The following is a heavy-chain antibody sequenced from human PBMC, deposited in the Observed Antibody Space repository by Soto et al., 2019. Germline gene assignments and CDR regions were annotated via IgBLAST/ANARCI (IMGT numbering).Heavy chain of an antibody. Sequence: PGGSLRLSCTASGFTFNRHAMTWVRQAPGKGLEWVSGLSDSGGSIYYADSMKGRFTISRDNSMNTLYLQMNTPRAEDTAVYYCAKVSSSWYAGFFDLCGQGTLVTVSS. V-gene: IGHV3-23*01. CDR1: GFTFNRHA. D-gene: IGHD6-13*01. CDR2: LSDSGGSI. CDR3: AKVSSSWYAGFFDL. J-gene: IGHJ4*02.